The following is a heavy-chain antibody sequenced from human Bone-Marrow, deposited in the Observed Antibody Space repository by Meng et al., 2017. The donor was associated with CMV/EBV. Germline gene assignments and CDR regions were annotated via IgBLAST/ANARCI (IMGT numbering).Heavy chain of an antibody. V-gene: IGHV3-7*01. J-gene: IGHJ4*02. CDR3: ARTSRPNPYCGSTICPHFDY. Sequence: GSLRLSCAASGFTFSSYRMSWVRQAPGKGLEWVANMKQDGSETYYVDSVKGRLTISRDNATNSLYLQMISLRAENTAVYYCARTSRPNPYCGSTICPHFDYWGQGTLVTVAS. D-gene: IGHD2-2*01. CDR1: GFTFSSYR. CDR2: MKQDGSET.